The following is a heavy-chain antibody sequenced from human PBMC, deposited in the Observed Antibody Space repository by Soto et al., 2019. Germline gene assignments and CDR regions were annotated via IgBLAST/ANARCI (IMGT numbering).Heavy chain of an antibody. Sequence: ASVKGSCKASGYTFSGYSITWVRQAPGQGLEWMGRISGYNGNTNYARTLRDRLTLTTDTSTSTAYMELRSLTSDETAVYYCARDVFCGGAPACPDMDVWGQGTTVTVSS. CDR1: GYTFSGYS. CDR3: ARDVFCGGAPACPDMDV. V-gene: IGHV1-18*04. CDR2: ISGYNGNT. D-gene: IGHD2-21*01. J-gene: IGHJ6*02.